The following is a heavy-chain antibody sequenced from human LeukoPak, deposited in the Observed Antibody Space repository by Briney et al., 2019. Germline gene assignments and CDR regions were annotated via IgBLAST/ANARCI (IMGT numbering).Heavy chain of an antibody. D-gene: IGHD1-26*01. CDR2: ISSSGRST. Sequence: GGSLRLSCAVSGFTFSDYYMNWIRQAPGKGLEWLSYISSSGRSTNHADSVKGRFTISRDNAKNSLYLQMNSLRDEDTAVYYCARGSSGSKFDFWGQGTLVTVSS. V-gene: IGHV3-11*06. J-gene: IGHJ4*02. CDR3: ARGSSGSKFDF. CDR1: GFTFSDYY.